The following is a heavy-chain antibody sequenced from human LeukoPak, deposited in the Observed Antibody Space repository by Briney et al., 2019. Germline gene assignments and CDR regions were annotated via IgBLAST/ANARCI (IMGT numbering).Heavy chain of an antibody. J-gene: IGHJ4*02. CDR3: ARAMVRGVSIFDY. CDR2: IYSGGST. V-gene: IGHV3-66*01. Sequence: GGSLRLSCAASGFTVSSNYMSWVRQAPGKGLEWVLVIYSGGSTYYADSVKGRFTISRDNSKNTLYLQMNSLRAEDTAVYYCARAMVRGVSIFDYWGQGTLVTVSS. D-gene: IGHD3-10*01. CDR1: GFTVSSNY.